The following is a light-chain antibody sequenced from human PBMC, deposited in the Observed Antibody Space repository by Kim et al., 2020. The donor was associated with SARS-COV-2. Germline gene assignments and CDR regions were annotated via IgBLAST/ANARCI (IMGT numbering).Light chain of an antibody. V-gene: IGLV3-1*01. Sequence: SYELTQPQSVSVSPGQTASITCSGDNLGQRYAFWYHQRPGQSPVLVIYEDKKRPSGIPERFSGSNSGNTATLTISGTQATDEADYYCQAWDSSTAVFGGG. J-gene: IGLJ2*01. CDR2: EDK. CDR1: NLGQRY. CDR3: QAWDSSTAV.